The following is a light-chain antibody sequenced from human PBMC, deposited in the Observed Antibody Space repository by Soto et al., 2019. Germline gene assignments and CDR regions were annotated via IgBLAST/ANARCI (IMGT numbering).Light chain of an antibody. CDR2: GVS. V-gene: IGKV3-15*01. Sequence: ERVKTKYTDTLSVSPGERATLSCRASQSVTSNLAWYQQKPGQAPSLLIYGVSTRATGIPTRFSGSGSGRQFTLTITIPLSEDFAVDYCREYSKWPKTSCQGTKVDIK. CDR3: REYSKWPKT. CDR1: QSVTSN. J-gene: IGKJ1*01.